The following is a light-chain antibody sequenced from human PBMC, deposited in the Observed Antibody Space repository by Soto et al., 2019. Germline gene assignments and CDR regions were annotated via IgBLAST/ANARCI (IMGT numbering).Light chain of an antibody. Sequence: QSVLTQPPSVSAASGQKVSISCSGSTSNIGTYYVSWYQHVPGTAPTLLIYDNHKRPPGISDRFSGSKSGTSATLDITALQAGDEADYYCGTWDNGLTSVTFGGGTKLTVL. J-gene: IGLJ2*01. CDR1: TSNIGTYY. CDR3: GTWDNGLTSVT. V-gene: IGLV1-51*01. CDR2: DNH.